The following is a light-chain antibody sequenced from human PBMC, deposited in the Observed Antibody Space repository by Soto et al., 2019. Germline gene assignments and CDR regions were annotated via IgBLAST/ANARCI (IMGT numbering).Light chain of an antibody. CDR1: SSNIGAYYD. J-gene: IGLJ2*01. CDR2: RNN. V-gene: IGLV1-40*01. CDR3: KSFDTALSSSI. Sequence: QSVLTQPPSVSGAPGQRVTISCTGTSSNIGAYYDVNWYQVVPGKAPILLISRNNNRPSGVPDRFSGSRSDISASLAITGLQSEDEAEYYCKSFDTALSSSIFGGGTKLTVL.